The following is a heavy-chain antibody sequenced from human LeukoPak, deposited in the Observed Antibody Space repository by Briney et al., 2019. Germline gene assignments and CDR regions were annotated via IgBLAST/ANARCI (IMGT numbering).Heavy chain of an antibody. Sequence: GGSLRLSCAASGLTFSSHAMSWVRQAPGKGLEWVSAINGSGSSTYYADSVKGRVSISRDNSKNTLYLQMNSLRVEDTALYYCARDFWDDFEYFDLWGRGTLVTVSS. V-gene: IGHV3-23*01. CDR1: GLTFSSHA. CDR2: INGSGSST. CDR3: ARDFWDDFEYFDL. D-gene: IGHD3-3*01. J-gene: IGHJ2*01.